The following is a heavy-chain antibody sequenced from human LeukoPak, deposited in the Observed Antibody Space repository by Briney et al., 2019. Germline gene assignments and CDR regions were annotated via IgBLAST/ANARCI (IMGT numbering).Heavy chain of an antibody. J-gene: IGHJ4*02. CDR2: IYYSGST. CDR1: GGSVSSGSYY. V-gene: IGHV4-61*01. Sequence: SETLSLTCTVSGGSVSSGSYYWSWIRQPPGKGLKWIGYIYYSGSTNYNPSLKSRVTISVDTSKNQFSLKLSSVTAADTAVYYCASSTYYYDSSGYYPVPPFDYWGQGTLVTVSS. CDR3: ASSTYYYDSSGYYPVPPFDY. D-gene: IGHD3-22*01.